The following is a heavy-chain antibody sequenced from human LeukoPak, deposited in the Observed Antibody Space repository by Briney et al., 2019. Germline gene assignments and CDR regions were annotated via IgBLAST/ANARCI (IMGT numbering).Heavy chain of an antibody. CDR2: ISAYNGNT. J-gene: IGHJ3*02. V-gene: IGHV1-18*01. CDR1: GYTFTSYA. D-gene: IGHD3-22*01. Sequence: ASVKVSCKASGYTFTSYAMNWVRQAPGQGLEWMGWISAYNGNTNYAQKLQGRVTMTTDTSTSTAYMELRSLRSDDTAVYYCAREIDRYYDSSGYYYAPHAFDIWGQGTMVTVSS. CDR3: AREIDRYYDSSGYYYAPHAFDI.